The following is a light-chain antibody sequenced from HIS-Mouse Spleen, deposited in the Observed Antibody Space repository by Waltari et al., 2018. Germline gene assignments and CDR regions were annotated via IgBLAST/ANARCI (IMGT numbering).Light chain of an antibody. CDR1: QSISSY. CDR3: QQSYSNPNT. J-gene: IGKJ2*01. CDR2: PAS. Sequence: DIQMTQSPSTLSASVGDRVTITCRASQSISSYLNWYQQKPGKAPKLLIYPASSLQSGVPSRFSGSGSGTDFTLTISSLQPEDFATYYCQQSYSNPNTFGQGTKLEIK. V-gene: IGKV1-39*01.